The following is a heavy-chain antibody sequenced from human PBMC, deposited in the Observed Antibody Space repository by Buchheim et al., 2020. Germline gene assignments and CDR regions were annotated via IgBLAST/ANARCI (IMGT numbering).Heavy chain of an antibody. D-gene: IGHD3-10*01. V-gene: IGHV3-30-3*01. CDR2: ISYDGSNK. J-gene: IGHJ4*02. Sequence: QVQLVESGGGVVQPGRSLRLSCAASGFTFSSYAMHWVRQAPGKGLEWVAVISYDGSNKYYADSVKGRFTISRDNSKNTLYLQMNSLRAEDTAVYYCASPPKVRGVHYWGQGTL. CDR1: GFTFSSYA. CDR3: ASPPKVRGVHY.